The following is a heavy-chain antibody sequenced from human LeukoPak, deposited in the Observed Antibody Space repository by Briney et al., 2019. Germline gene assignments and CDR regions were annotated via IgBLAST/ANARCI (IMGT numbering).Heavy chain of an antibody. J-gene: IGHJ4*02. Sequence: GGSLRLSCAASGFTFSNAWMSWVRQAPGKGLEWVGRIKSKTDGGTTDYAAPVKGRFTISRDDSKNTLYLQMNSLKTEDTAVYYCTTESWAAAGTGNYWGQGTLVTVSS. CDR2: IKSKTDGGTT. CDR1: GFTFSNAW. V-gene: IGHV3-15*01. CDR3: TTESWAAAGTGNY. D-gene: IGHD6-13*01.